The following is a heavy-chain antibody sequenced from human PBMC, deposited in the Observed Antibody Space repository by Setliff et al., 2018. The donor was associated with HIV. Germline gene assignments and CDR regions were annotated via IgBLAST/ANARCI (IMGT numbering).Heavy chain of an antibody. CDR3: ARVIQAAGTGWFDP. V-gene: IGHV4-38-2*01. D-gene: IGHD6-13*01. CDR1: GYSISSGYY. J-gene: IGHJ5*02. Sequence: PSETLSLTCAVSGYSISSGYYWGWIRQPPGKGLEWIGGIYHSGSTYYNQSLKSRVTISLDTSKSQLSLMLSSVTAADTAVSYCARVIQAAGTGWFDPWGQGTLVTVSS. CDR2: IYHSGST.